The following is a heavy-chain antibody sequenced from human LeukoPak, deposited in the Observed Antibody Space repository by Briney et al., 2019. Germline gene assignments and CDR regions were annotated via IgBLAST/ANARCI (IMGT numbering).Heavy chain of an antibody. Sequence: ASVKVSCKASGYTFTSYAMHWVRQAPGQRLEWMGWINAGNGNTKYSQKFQGRVTITRDTSASTAYMELSSLRSEDTAVYYCARLPNSGYDGVDYWGQGTLVTVSS. D-gene: IGHD5-12*01. V-gene: IGHV1-3*01. CDR3: ARLPNSGYDGVDY. CDR2: INAGNGNT. CDR1: GYTFTSYA. J-gene: IGHJ4*02.